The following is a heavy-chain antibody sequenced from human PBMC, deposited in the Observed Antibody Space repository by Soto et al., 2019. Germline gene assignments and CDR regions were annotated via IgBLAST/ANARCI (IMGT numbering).Heavy chain of an antibody. D-gene: IGHD5-12*01. J-gene: IGHJ4*02. Sequence: HPGGSLRLSCAASGFTFSSYEINWVRQAPGKGLEWVSYISSSGSTIYYADSVKGRFTTSRDNAKNSLYLQMNSLRAEDTAVYYCAPFYSGYGIFDYWGQGTLVTVSS. V-gene: IGHV3-48*03. CDR3: APFYSGYGIFDY. CDR2: ISSSGSTI. CDR1: GFTFSSYE.